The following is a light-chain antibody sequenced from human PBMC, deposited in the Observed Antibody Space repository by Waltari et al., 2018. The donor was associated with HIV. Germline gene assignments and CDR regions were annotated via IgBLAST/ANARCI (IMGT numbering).Light chain of an antibody. J-gene: IGKJ4*01. CDR2: GAS. Sequence: GDRVTITCRASQGISTYLSWYQQKPGKVPKLLIYGASTLQSGVPSRFSGSGSGSDFTLTISSLQPEDVATYYCQKYNSPPLTFGGGTKVEIK. CDR3: QKYNSPPLT. CDR1: QGISTY. V-gene: IGKV1-27*01.